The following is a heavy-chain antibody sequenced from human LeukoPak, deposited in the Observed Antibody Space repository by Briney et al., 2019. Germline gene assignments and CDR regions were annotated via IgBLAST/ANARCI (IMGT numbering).Heavy chain of an antibody. V-gene: IGHV4-34*01. J-gene: IGHJ4*02. CDR1: GGSFSGYY. Sequence: SETLCLTCAVYGGSFSGYYWSRIRQPPGKVLEWIGEINHSGSTNYNPSLKSRVTISVDTSKNQFSLKLSSVTAADTAVYYCARGGYSYGYGFDYWGQGTLATVSS. CDR3: ARGGYSYGYGFDY. D-gene: IGHD5-18*01. CDR2: INHSGST.